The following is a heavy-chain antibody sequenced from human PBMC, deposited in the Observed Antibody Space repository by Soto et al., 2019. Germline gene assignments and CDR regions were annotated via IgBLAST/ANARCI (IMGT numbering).Heavy chain of an antibody. CDR1: GYTFTSYG. Sequence: QVQLVQSGAEVKKPGASVKVSCKASGYTFTSYGISWVRQAPGQGLEWMGWISAYNGNTNYAQKLQGRVTMTTDTSTSTDYMELRSLRSDDTAVYYCAREAEVPPESVATASFWLYAFDIWGQGTMVTVSS. CDR3: AREAEVPPESVATASFWLYAFDI. V-gene: IGHV1-18*01. J-gene: IGHJ3*02. D-gene: IGHD5-12*01. CDR2: ISAYNGNT.